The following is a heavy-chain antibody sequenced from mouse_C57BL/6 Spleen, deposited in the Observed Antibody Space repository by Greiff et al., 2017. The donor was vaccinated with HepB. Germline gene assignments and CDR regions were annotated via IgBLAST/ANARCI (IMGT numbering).Heavy chain of an antibody. CDR1: GYTFTSYW. Sequence: VQLQQPGAELVKPGASVKLSCKASGYTFTSYWMHWVKQRPGQGLEWIGMIHPNSGSTNYNEKFKSKATLTVDKSSSTAYMQLSSLTSEDSAVYYCAREDYDYAYAMDYWGQGTSVTVSS. J-gene: IGHJ4*01. D-gene: IGHD2-4*01. V-gene: IGHV1-64*01. CDR2: IHPNSGST. CDR3: AREDYDYAYAMDY.